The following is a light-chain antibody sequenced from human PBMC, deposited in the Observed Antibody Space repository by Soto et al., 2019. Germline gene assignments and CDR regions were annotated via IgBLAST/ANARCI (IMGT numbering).Light chain of an antibody. CDR2: KVS. Sequence: DIQMTQSPSTLSGSVGDRVTITCRASQTISSWLAWYQQKPGKAPKLLIYKVSTLKSGVPSRFSGSGSGTEFTLTISSLKPDDFATYYCQHYNSYSEALGQGTKVDIK. J-gene: IGKJ1*01. CDR3: QHYNSYSEA. V-gene: IGKV1-5*03. CDR1: QTISSW.